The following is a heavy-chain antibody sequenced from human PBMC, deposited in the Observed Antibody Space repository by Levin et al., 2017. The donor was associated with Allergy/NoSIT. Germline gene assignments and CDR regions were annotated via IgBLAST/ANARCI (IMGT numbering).Heavy chain of an antibody. Sequence: GASVKVSCAASGFTFSSYGMTWVRQTPGKGLEWVSYISGTYGNTFYAESVKGRFTLSRDNSKNTLSLQMNSLRAEDTATYYCAKARLIVGRGLHFDYWGQGILVAVSS. D-gene: IGHD2-21*01. J-gene: IGHJ4*02. V-gene: IGHV3-23*01. CDR1: GFTFSSYG. CDR3: AKARLIVGRGLHFDY. CDR2: ISGTYGNT.